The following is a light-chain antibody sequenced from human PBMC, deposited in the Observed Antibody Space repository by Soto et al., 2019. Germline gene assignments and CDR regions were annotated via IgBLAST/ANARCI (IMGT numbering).Light chain of an antibody. V-gene: IGLV2-14*01. CDR3: SSYTSSSTLLYV. Sequence: QSVRTQPASVSGSPGQSITISCTGTSSDVGGYNYVSWYQQHPGKAPKLMIYDVSNRPSGVSNRFSGSKSGNTASLTISGLQAEDEADYYCSSYTSSSTLLYVFGTGTKVTVL. CDR2: DVS. J-gene: IGLJ1*01. CDR1: SSDVGGYNY.